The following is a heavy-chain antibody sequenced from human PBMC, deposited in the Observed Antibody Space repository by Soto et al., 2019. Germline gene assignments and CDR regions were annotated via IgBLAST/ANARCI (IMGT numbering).Heavy chain of an antibody. D-gene: IGHD3-22*01. J-gene: IGHJ4*02. V-gene: IGHV3-30*18. Sequence: QVQLVESGGGVVQPGRSLRLSCAASGFTFSSYGMHWVRQAPGKGLEWVAVISYDGSNKYYADSVKGRFTISRDNSKNTLYLQMNRLRAEDTAVYYWAKEWVYDSSGWSFDYWGQGTLVTVSS. CDR1: GFTFSSYG. CDR3: AKEWVYDSSGWSFDY. CDR2: ISYDGSNK.